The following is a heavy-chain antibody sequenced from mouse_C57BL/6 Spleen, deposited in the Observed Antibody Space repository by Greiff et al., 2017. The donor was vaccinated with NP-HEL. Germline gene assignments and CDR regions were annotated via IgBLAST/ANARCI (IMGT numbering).Heavy chain of an antibody. D-gene: IGHD1-1*01. CDR1: GFTFSSYG. V-gene: IGHV5-6*01. J-gene: IGHJ4*01. CDR3: AREGGYGSDYYAMDY. CDR2: ISSGGSYT. Sequence: EVHLVESGGDLVKPGGSLKLSCAASGFTFSSYGMSWVRQTPDKRLEWVATISSGGSYTYYPDSVRGRFTISRDNAKNTLYLQMSSLKSEDTAMYYCAREGGYGSDYYAMDYWGQGTSVTVSS.